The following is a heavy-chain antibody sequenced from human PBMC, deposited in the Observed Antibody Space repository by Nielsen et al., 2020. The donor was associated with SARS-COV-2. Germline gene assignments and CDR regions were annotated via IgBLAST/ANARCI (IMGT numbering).Heavy chain of an antibody. D-gene: IGHD3-16*01. CDR1: GGSIRSYDHY. V-gene: IGHV4-30-4*01. J-gene: IGHJ4*02. CDR3: ARGGSYFDY. Sequence: LRLSCTVSGGSIRSYDHYWSWIRQSPEKGLEWIGHIYYTGNTYSDPSLKSRVTISRDTSKNQFSLKLTSVTAADTAVYYCARGGSYFDYWGQGTLVTVSS. CDR2: IYYTGNT.